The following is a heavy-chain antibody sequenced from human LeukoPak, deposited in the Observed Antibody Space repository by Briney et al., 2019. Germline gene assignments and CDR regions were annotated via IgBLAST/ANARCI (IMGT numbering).Heavy chain of an antibody. CDR3: AREATYGYRPFDC. CDR2: TYYRSRWNN. V-gene: IGHV6-1*01. CDR1: GDSVSGNSAA. Sequence: SQTLSLTCAISGDSVSGNSAAWNWIRQSPSTGLEWLGRTYYRSRWNNDYAVSVKSRITINPDTSKNQFSLQLTSVTPEDTAVYYCAREATYGYRPFDCWGQGTLVTVSS. J-gene: IGHJ4*02. D-gene: IGHD5-18*01.